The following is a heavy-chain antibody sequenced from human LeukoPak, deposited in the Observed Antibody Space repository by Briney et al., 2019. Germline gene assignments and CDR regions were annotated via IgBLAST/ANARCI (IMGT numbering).Heavy chain of an antibody. CDR2: ISVYNGNT. Sequence: ASVKVSCKASGYTFSSYGISWVRQAPGQGLEWMGWISVYNGNTNYAQKVQGRVTMTTDTSTSTAYMDLRSLRSDDTAVYYCARFGRGYSSSWGDFDYWGQGTLVTVSS. V-gene: IGHV1-18*01. D-gene: IGHD6-13*01. CDR3: ARFGRGYSSSWGDFDY. CDR1: GYTFSSYG. J-gene: IGHJ4*02.